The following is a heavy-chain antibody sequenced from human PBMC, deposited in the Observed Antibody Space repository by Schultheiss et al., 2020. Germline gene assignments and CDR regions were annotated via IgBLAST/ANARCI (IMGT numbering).Heavy chain of an antibody. Sequence: ASVKVSGKASGGTFSSYAISWVRQAPGQGLEWMGGISAYNGNTNYAQKLQGRVTMTTDTSTSTAYMELSSLRSEDTAVYYCASHEVGIVAGYGMDVWGQGTTVTVSS. V-gene: IGHV1-18*01. CDR3: ASHEVGIVAGYGMDV. D-gene: IGHD5-12*01. CDR2: ISAYNGNT. CDR1: GGTFSSYA. J-gene: IGHJ6*02.